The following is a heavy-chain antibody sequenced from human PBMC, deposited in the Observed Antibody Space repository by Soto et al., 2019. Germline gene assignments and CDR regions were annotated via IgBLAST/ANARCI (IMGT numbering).Heavy chain of an antibody. D-gene: IGHD2-8*01. V-gene: IGHV1-2*04. CDR1: GYSFTDYH. CDR2: INPKSGGT. Sequence: ASVKVSCKASGYSFTDYHIHWVRQAPGRGLEWLGRINPKSGGTSTAQKFQGWVTMTRDRSISTVYMELTRLRSDDTAVYFCARGHSTDCSNGVCSFFYNHEMDVWGQGTTVTVSS. J-gene: IGHJ6*02. CDR3: ARGHSTDCSNGVCSFFYNHEMDV.